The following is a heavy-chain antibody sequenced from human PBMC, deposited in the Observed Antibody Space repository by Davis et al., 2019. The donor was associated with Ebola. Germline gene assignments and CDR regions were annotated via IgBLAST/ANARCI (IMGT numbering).Heavy chain of an antibody. CDR2: IYYSGST. CDR1: GGSISSYY. J-gene: IGHJ4*02. D-gene: IGHD1-26*01. V-gene: IGHV4-59*08. CDR3: ARSLGSYYAFMDY. Sequence: SETLSLTCTVSGGSISSYYWSWIRQPPGKGREWIGYIYYSGSTNYNPSLKSRVTISVDTSKNQFSLKLSSVTAADTAVYYCARSLGSYYAFMDYWGQGTLVTVSS.